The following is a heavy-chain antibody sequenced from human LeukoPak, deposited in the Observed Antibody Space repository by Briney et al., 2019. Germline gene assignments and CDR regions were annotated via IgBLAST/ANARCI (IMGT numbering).Heavy chain of an antibody. V-gene: IGHV1-18*01. J-gene: IGHJ4*02. CDR3: ARAGLYYYDSSGYYPYYYFDY. CDR2: ISAYSGNT. CDR1: GYTFTSYG. D-gene: IGHD3-22*01. Sequence: ASVKVSCKASGYTFTSYGISWVRQAPGQGLEWMGWISAYSGNTNYAQKLQGRVTMTTDTSTSTAYMELRSLRSDDTAVYYCARAGLYYYDSSGYYPYYYFDYWGQGTLVTVSS.